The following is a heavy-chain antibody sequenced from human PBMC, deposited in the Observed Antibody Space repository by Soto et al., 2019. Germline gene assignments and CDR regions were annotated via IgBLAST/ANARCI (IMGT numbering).Heavy chain of an antibody. CDR2: TRNKANSYTT. V-gene: IGHV3-72*01. D-gene: IGHD6-13*01. CDR3: ARVRTSSWGHDDLDI. Sequence: EVQLVESGGGLVQPGGSLRLSCAASGFTFSDHYMDWVRQAPGKGLEWVGRTRNKANSYTTEYAASVKGRFSISRDDSKNSLYLQMDSLKTEDTAVYYCARVRTSSWGHDDLDIWGQGTVVTVSS. CDR1: GFTFSDHY. J-gene: IGHJ3*02.